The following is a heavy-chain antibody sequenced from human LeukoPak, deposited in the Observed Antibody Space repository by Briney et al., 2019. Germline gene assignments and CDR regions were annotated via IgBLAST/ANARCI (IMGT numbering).Heavy chain of an antibody. V-gene: IGHV2-5*02. D-gene: IGHD3-16*01. CDR1: GFSLSTSRVG. J-gene: IGHJ5*02. Sequence: SGPTLVNPTQTLTLTCTFSGFSLSTSRVGVGWIRQPPGKALEWLALIYWDDDKRYSPSLKSRLTITKDTSKNQVVLIMTNMDPVDTGTYYCAHRQIQGIMFGGGGFDPWGQGTLVTVSS. CDR2: IYWDDDK. CDR3: AHRQIQGIMFGGGGFDP.